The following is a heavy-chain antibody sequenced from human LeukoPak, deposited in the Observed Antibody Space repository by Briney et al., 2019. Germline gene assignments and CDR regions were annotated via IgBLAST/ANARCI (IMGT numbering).Heavy chain of an antibody. CDR3: AKTDRGGYSYGRYYFDY. Sequence: GGSLRLSCAASGFTFSSYEMNWVRQAPGKGLEWVSYISSSGSTIYYADSVKGRFTISRDNAKNSLYLQMNSLRAEDTAVYYCAKTDRGGYSYGRYYFDYWGQGTLVTVSS. CDR1: GFTFSSYE. J-gene: IGHJ4*02. V-gene: IGHV3-48*03. D-gene: IGHD5-18*01. CDR2: ISSSGSTI.